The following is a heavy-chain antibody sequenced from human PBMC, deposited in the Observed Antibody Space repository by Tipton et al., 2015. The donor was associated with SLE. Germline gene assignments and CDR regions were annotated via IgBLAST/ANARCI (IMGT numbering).Heavy chain of an antibody. CDR2: IYTSGST. V-gene: IGHV4-4*08. J-gene: IGHJ4*02. CDR3: ARKTYTSLTFDY. CDR1: GGSISSYY. D-gene: IGHD3-9*01. Sequence: TLSLTCTVSGGSISSYYWSWIRQSPGKGLEWIGYIYTSGSTNYNPSLKSRVTISADTSKNQFSLKLSSVTAADTAVYYCARKTYTSLTFDYWGQGTLVTVSS.